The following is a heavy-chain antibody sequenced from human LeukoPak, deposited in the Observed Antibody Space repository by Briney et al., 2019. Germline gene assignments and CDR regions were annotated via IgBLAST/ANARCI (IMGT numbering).Heavy chain of an antibody. D-gene: IGHD6-13*01. V-gene: IGHV4-34*01. CDR1: GGSFSGYY. CDR3: ARGGGSSWYY. CDR2: INHSGST. J-gene: IGHJ4*02. Sequence: PSETLSLTCAVYGGSFSGYYWSWICQPPGKGLEWIGEINHSGSTNYNPSLKSRVTISVDTSKNQFSLKLSSVTAADTAVYYCARGGGSSWYYWGQGTLVTVSS.